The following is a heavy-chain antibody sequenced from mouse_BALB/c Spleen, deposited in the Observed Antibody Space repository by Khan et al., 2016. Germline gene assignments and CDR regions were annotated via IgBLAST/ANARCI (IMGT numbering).Heavy chain of an antibody. V-gene: IGHV1S135*01. CDR1: GYAFTSYN. CDR3: AREGITTVVAKGLDY. J-gene: IGHJ2*01. Sequence: VQLQQSGLELVKPGASVKVSCKASGYAFTSYNMYWVKQSHGKSLEWIGYIDPYNGDTSYNQKFKGKATLTVDKSSSTAYMHLNSLTSVDSAVYYCAREGITTVVAKGLDYWGQGTTVTVSS. CDR2: IDPYNGDT. D-gene: IGHD1-1*01.